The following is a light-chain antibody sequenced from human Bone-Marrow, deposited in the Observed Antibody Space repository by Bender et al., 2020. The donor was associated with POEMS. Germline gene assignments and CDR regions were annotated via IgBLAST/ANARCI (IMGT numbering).Light chain of an antibody. V-gene: IGLV2-14*01. J-gene: IGLJ2*01. CDR2: DVR. CDR1: SNDVGAYQY. CDR3: SSYTSGSTLVA. Sequence: QSALTQPASVSGSPGQSITISCAGSSNDVGAYQYASWYQQRPGQAPKLIIYDVRDRPSGVSSRFSGSKSGNTASLTISGLQAEDEADYYCSSYTSGSTLVAFGGGTKVTVL.